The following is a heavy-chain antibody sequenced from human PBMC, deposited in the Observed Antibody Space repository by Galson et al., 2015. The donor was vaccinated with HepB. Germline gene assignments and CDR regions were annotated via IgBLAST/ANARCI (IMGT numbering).Heavy chain of an antibody. CDR2: IQFDGSKE. V-gene: IGHV3-33*01. D-gene: IGHD3-9*01. CDR3: GRDFSYGNFDFGN. Sequence: SLRLSCAASGFTFSRYGMHWVRQAPGKGLDWVAAIQFDGSKEYYAHSVKGRFTISRDDSKNTVSLQMNSLGAEDSGVYYCGRDFSYGNFDFGNWGQGTLVTVSS. CDR1: GFTFSRYG. J-gene: IGHJ4*02.